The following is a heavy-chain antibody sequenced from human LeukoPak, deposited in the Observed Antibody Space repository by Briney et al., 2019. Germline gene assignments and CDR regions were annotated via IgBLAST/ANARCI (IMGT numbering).Heavy chain of an antibody. D-gene: IGHD3-22*01. J-gene: IGHJ4*02. CDR2: ISNNGGYT. CDR1: GFTFSSSA. Sequence: GGSLRLSCAASGFTFSSSAMSWVRQAPGKGLEWVSAISNNGGYTYYADSVQGRFTISRDNSKSTLCLQMNSLRAEDTAVYYCAGGKPYYDSSGSDYWGQGTLVTVSS. V-gene: IGHV3-23*01. CDR3: AGGKPYYDSSGSDY.